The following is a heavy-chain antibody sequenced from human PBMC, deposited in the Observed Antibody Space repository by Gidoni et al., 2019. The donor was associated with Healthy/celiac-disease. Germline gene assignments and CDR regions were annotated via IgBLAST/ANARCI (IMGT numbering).Heavy chain of an antibody. CDR3: ARGITFGGGSYYFDY. V-gene: IGHV3-66*01. CDR1: GLTVSSNY. Sequence: EVQLVESGGGLVQPGGSLRLSCAASGLTVSSNYMSWVRQAPGKGLEWVSVIYSGGSTYYADSVKGRFTISRDNSKNTLYLQMNSRRAEDTAVYYCARGITFGGGSYYFDYGGQGTLVTVSS. J-gene: IGHJ4*02. D-gene: IGHD3-16*01. CDR2: IYSGGST.